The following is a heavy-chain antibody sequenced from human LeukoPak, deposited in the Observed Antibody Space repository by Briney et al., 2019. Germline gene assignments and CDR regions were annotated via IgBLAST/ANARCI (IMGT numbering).Heavy chain of an antibody. J-gene: IGHJ4*02. CDR2: INPNSGGT. V-gene: IGHV1-2*02. CDR1: GYPFTGYY. CDR3: ARVLSGYDFWSGYYEEYYFDY. D-gene: IGHD3-3*01. Sequence: VKVSFKASGYPFTGYYMHWVRQAPGQGLEWMGWINPNSGGTNYAQKFQGRVTMTRDTSNSTAYMELSRLRSDDTAVYYCARVLSGYDFWSGYYEEYYFDYWGQGTLVTVSS.